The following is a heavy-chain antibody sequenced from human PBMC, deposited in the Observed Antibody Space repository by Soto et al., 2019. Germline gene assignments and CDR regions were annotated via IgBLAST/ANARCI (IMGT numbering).Heavy chain of an antibody. CDR2: IIPILGIA. J-gene: IGHJ4*02. V-gene: IGHV1-69*02. CDR3: ARVGSIAAAGTSFDY. CDR1: GGTFSSYT. D-gene: IGHD6-13*01. Sequence: SVKVSCKASGGTFSSYTISWVRQAPGQGLEWMGRIIPILGIANYAQKFQGRVTITADKSTSTAYMELSSLRSEDTAVYYCARVGSIAAAGTSFDYWGQGTLVTVSS.